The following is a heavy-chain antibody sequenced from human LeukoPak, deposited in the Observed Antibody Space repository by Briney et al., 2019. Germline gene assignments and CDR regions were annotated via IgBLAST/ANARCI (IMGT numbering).Heavy chain of an antibody. CDR1: GFTFSSYW. Sequence: GGSLRLSCAASGFTFSSYWMDWVRQAPCKGLEWVGFIRYDGSNKYSADSVKGTFTISRDNSKNTLYLQMYSLRAEDTAVYYSAKDAAMSGWYADSHYYMDVWGKGTTVTISS. V-gene: IGHV3-30*02. CDR2: IRYDGSNK. D-gene: IGHD6-19*01. J-gene: IGHJ6*03. CDR3: AKDAAMSGWYADSHYYMDV.